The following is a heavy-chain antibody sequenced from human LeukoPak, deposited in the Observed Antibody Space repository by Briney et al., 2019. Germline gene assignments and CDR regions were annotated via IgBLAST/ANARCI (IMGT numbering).Heavy chain of an antibody. CDR3: ARDSGYRYGPGRGVFQH. D-gene: IGHD5-18*01. Sequence: APVKVSCKASGYTFTSYYMHWVRQAPGQGLEWMGIINPSGGSTSYAQKIEGRATLSRDTSTSIVHKKLSSLRSEDTAVYYCARDSGYRYGPGRGVFQHWGQGTLVTVSS. V-gene: IGHV1-46*01. CDR2: INPSGGST. CDR1: GYTFTSYY. J-gene: IGHJ1*01.